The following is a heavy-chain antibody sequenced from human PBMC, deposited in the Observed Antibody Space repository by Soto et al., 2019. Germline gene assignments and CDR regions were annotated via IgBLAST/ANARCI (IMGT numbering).Heavy chain of an antibody. CDR1: GFTFSSYG. CDR3: ARGLLTTGYYYYGMDV. Sequence: GGSLGLSCAASGFTFSSYGMHWVRQAPGKGLEWVAVIWYDGSNKYYADSVKGRFTISRDNSKNTLYLQMNSLRAEDTAVYYCARGLLTTGYYYYGMDVWGQGTTVTVSS. D-gene: IGHD4-17*01. J-gene: IGHJ6*02. CDR2: IWYDGSNK. V-gene: IGHV3-33*01.